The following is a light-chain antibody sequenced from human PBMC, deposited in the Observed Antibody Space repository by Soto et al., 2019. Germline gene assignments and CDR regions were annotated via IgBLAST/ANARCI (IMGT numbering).Light chain of an antibody. Sequence: EKVMTQSPASLSVSPGERATLSCWASQSVSSNLAWYQQKPGQAPRLLIYAASTRATGIPARFSGSGSVRAFTLTISSLQSEDFAVYYCQQYDNWPYTFGQGTKLEIK. CDR3: QQYDNWPYT. V-gene: IGKV3-15*01. CDR2: AAS. J-gene: IGKJ2*01. CDR1: QSVSSN.